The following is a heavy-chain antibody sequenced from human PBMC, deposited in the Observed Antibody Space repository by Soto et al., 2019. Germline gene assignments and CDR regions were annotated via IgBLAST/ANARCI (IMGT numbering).Heavy chain of an antibody. Sequence: SETLSLTCTVSGGSISSGGYYWSWIRQHPGKGLEWIGYIYYSGSTYYNPSLKSRVTISVDTSKNQFSLKLSSVTAADTAVYYCARDLYSSTNYGMDVWGQGTTVPVSS. CDR3: ARDLYSSTNYGMDV. J-gene: IGHJ6*02. CDR1: GGSISSGGYY. V-gene: IGHV4-31*03. D-gene: IGHD6-13*01. CDR2: IYYSGST.